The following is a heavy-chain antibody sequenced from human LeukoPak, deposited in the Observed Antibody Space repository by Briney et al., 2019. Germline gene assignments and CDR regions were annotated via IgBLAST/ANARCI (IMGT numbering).Heavy chain of an antibody. D-gene: IGHD6-6*01. CDR2: INPNSGGT. V-gene: IGHV1-2*02. CDR3: ARGPYSTSPHFDY. J-gene: IGHJ4*02. CDR1: GYSFTGYY. Sequence: GASVKVSCKASGYSFTGYYMHWVRQAPAQGLEWMGWINPNSGGTHYAQKFQGRVTMTRDTSISTAYMELSSLRSDDTAIYYCARGPYSTSPHFDYWGQGTLVTVSS.